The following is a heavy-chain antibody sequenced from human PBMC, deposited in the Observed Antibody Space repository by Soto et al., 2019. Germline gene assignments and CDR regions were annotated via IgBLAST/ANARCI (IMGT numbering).Heavy chain of an antibody. CDR2: INAGNGNT. V-gene: IGHV1-3*01. Sequence: GASVKVSCKASGYTFTSYAMHWVRRAPGQRLEWMGWINAGNGNTKYSQKFQGRVTITRDTSASTAYMELSSLRSEDTAVYYCARARNYDFWSGYYLSFDPWGQGTLVTVSS. J-gene: IGHJ5*02. D-gene: IGHD3-3*01. CDR1: GYTFTSYA. CDR3: ARARNYDFWSGYYLSFDP.